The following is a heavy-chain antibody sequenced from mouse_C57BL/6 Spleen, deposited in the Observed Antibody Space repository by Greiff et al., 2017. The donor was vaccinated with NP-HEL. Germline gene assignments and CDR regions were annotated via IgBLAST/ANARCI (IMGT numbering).Heavy chain of an antibody. D-gene: IGHD2-3*01. CDR3: ASNDGYYLVAY. V-gene: IGHV5-17*01. CDR1: GFTFSDYG. J-gene: IGHJ3*01. Sequence: EVQGVESGGGLVKPGGSLKLSCAASGFTFSDYGMHWVRQAPEKGLEWVAYISSGSSTIYYADTVKGRFTMSRDNAKNTLFLQKTRLRSEDTAMYYCASNDGYYLVAYWGQGTLVTVSA. CDR2: ISSGSSTI.